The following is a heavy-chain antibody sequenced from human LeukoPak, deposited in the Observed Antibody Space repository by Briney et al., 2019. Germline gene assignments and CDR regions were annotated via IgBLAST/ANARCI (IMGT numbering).Heavy chain of an antibody. CDR1: GGSISSYY. V-gene: IGHV4-59*01. J-gene: IGHJ6*02. D-gene: IGHD5-24*01. CDR3: ARVRRDGYNFYYYGMDV. CDR2: IYYSGST. Sequence: PSETLSLTCTVSGGSISSYYWSWIRQPPGKGLEWIGYIYYSGSTNYNPSLKSRVTISVDTSKNQFSLRLSSVTAADTAVYYCARVRRDGYNFYYYGMDVWGQGTTVTVSS.